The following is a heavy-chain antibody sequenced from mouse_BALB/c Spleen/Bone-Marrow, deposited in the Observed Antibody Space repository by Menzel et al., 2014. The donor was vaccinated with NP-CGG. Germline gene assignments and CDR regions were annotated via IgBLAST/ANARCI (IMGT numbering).Heavy chain of an antibody. CDR3: TSYDWFAY. Sequence: QVQLQQSGAELVRPGASVTLSCKASGYTFTDYEMHWVKQTPVHGLEWIGAIDPETGGTAYNQKFKGKATLTADKSSSTAYLELRSLTSEGSAVYYCTSYDWFAYWGQGTLVTVSA. CDR2: IDPETGGT. CDR1: GYTFTDYE. D-gene: IGHD2-12*01. V-gene: IGHV1-15*01. J-gene: IGHJ3*01.